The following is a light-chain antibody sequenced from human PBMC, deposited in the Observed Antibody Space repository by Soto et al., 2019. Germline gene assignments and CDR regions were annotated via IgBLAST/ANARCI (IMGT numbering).Light chain of an antibody. CDR2: DVS. CDR3: SSYTSTSTLV. J-gene: IGLJ1*01. V-gene: IGLV2-14*01. CDR1: SRGVGGYNY. Sequence: QSALTQPASVSGSPGQSITISCTGTSRGVGGYNYVSWYQQHPGKAPKLMIYDVSLRPSGISNRFSGSKSGNTASLTISGLQAEDEADYYCSSYTSTSTLVFGTGTKVTVL.